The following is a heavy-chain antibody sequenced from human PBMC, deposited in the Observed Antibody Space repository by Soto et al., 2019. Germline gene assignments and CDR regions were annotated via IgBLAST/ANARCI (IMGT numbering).Heavy chain of an antibody. J-gene: IGHJ3*02. Sequence: QVQLQESGPGLVKPSQTLSLTCTVSGGSISSGGYYWSWIRQHPGKGLEWIGYIYYSVSTYYNQSLKSRVTISVDTSKNQFSLKMSSVTAADTAVYYCARGHDYGDYVDAFDIWGQGTMVTVSS. CDR3: ARGHDYGDYVDAFDI. V-gene: IGHV4-31*03. CDR1: GGSISSGGYY. D-gene: IGHD4-17*01. CDR2: IYYSVST.